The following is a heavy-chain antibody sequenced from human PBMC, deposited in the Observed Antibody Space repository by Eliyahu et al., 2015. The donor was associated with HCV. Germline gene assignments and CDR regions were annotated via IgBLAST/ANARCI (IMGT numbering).Heavy chain of an antibody. J-gene: IGHJ6*02. D-gene: IGHD2-15*01. CDR1: GYTFTGYY. V-gene: IGHV1-2*04. Sequence: QVQLVQSGAEVKKPGASVKVSCKASGYTFTGYYMHWVRQAPGQGLEWMGWINPNSGGTNYAQKFQGWVTMTRDTSISTAYMELSRLRSDDTAVYYCARSGVVAATPYYYYGMDVWGQGTTVTVSS. CDR3: ARSGVVAATPYYYYGMDV. CDR2: INPNSGGT.